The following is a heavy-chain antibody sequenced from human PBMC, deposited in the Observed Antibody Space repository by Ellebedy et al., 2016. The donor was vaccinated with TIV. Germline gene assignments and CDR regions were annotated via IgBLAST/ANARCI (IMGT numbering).Heavy chain of an antibody. CDR3: ARLRGADFVGS. V-gene: IGHV3-48*01. J-gene: IGHJ4*02. D-gene: IGHD2-15*01. CDR2: ISSSSSTI. CDR1: GFTFSSYG. Sequence: GESLRISCAASGFTFSSYGMHWVRQAPGKGLEWVSYISSSSSTIYYADSVKGRFTISRDNAKNSLYLQMNSLRAEDTAVYYCARLRGADFVGSWGQGTLVTVSS.